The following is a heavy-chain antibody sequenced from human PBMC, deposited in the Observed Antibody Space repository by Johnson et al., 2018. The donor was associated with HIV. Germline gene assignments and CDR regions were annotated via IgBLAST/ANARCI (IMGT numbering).Heavy chain of an antibody. V-gene: IGHV3-7*04. D-gene: IGHD6-19*01. CDR1: GFTFSSYW. CDR2: IKQDGSEK. CDR3: ARVQLADAFDI. J-gene: IGHJ3*02. Sequence: VQLVESGGGLVQPGGSLRLSCAASGFTFSSYWMSWVRQAPGKGLEWVANIKQDGSEKYYVDSVKGRFTIYRDNAKNSLYLQMNSLRAEDTAVYYVARVQLADAFDIWGQGTMVTVSS.